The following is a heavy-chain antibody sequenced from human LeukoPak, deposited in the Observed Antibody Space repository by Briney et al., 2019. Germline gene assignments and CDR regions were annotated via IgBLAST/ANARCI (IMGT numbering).Heavy chain of an antibody. Sequence: GGSLRLSCAASGFTFSSYSMNWVRQAPGKGLEWVSSISSSSYIYYADSVKGRFTISRDNAKNSLYLQMNSLRAEDTAMYYCARDDCSSTSCYRINGWGQGTLVTVSS. J-gene: IGHJ4*02. V-gene: IGHV3-21*01. CDR1: GFTFSSYS. CDR3: ARDDCSSTSCYRING. D-gene: IGHD2-2*02. CDR2: ISSSSYI.